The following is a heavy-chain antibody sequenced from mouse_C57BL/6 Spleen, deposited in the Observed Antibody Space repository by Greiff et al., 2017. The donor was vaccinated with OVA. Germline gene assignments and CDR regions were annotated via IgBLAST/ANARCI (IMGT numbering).Heavy chain of an antibody. Sequence: VQLQQSGAELVRPGSSVKLSCKASGYTFTSYWMDWVKQRPGQGLEWIGNIYPSDSETHYNQKFKDKATLTVDKSSSTAYMQLSSLTSEDSAVYYCARTDYYGSSDYWGQGTTLTVSS. CDR3: ARTDYYGSSDY. D-gene: IGHD1-1*01. V-gene: IGHV1-61*01. CDR1: GYTFTSYW. J-gene: IGHJ2*01. CDR2: IYPSDSET.